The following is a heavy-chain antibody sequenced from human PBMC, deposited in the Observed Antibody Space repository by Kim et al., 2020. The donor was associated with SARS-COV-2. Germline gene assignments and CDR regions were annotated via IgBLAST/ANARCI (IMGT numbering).Heavy chain of an antibody. CDR2: ISWNSVII. Sequence: GGSLRLSCPASGFTFDDYPMYWVRQTPGKGLEWVSRISWNSVIIAYADSVKGRFTVSRDNAKNSLYLQMTSLRTDDTAFYYCAKGDYNKYDALDYWGQGTLVTVSS. CDR3: AKGDYNKYDALDY. D-gene: IGHD4-4*01. J-gene: IGHJ4*02. V-gene: IGHV3-9*01. CDR1: GFTFDDYP.